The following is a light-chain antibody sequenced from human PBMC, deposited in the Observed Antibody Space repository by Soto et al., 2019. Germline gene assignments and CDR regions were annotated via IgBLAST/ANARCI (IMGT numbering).Light chain of an antibody. CDR2: QSS. Sequence: DIQMTQSPSTLSASVGDRVTITCRASQSISSWLAWYQQKPGTAPKLLIYQSSNLETGVPSRFSGSGSGTEFTLTISSLQPDDFATYYCQQYKSYSSFGHGTKVDIK. J-gene: IGKJ3*01. V-gene: IGKV1-5*03. CDR1: QSISSW. CDR3: QQYKSYSS.